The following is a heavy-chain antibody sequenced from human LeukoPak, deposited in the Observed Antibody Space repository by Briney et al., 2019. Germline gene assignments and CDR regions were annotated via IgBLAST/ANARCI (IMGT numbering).Heavy chain of an antibody. D-gene: IGHD2-15*01. CDR2: FIPIFGTA. Sequence: ASVKVSCNASGGTFSSYAISWVRQAPGQGLEWRGRFIPIFGTANYAQKFQGRVTITTDESTSTAYMELRSLSSEDTAVYYCATDCCSGGGSHDYWGQGTLVTVSS. J-gene: IGHJ4*02. CDR1: GGTFSSYA. CDR3: ATDCCSGGGSHDY. V-gene: IGHV1-69*05.